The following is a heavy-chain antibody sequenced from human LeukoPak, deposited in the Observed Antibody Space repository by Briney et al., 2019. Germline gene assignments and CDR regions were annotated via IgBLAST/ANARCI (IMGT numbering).Heavy chain of an antibody. Sequence: GGSLRLSCAASGFTVSSNYMSWVRQAPGKGLEWVAVIVYDGSNKYYADSVKGRFTISRDNSKNTLYLQMNSLRAEDTAVYYCAKCPYGDYSLWLDSWGQGTLVTVSS. CDR2: IVYDGSNK. D-gene: IGHD4-17*01. CDR3: AKCPYGDYSLWLDS. J-gene: IGHJ4*02. V-gene: IGHV3-30*18. CDR1: GFTVSSNY.